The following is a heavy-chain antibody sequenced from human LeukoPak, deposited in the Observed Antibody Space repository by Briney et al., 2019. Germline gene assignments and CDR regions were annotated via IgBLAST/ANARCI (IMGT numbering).Heavy chain of an antibody. CDR2: ISGSGGST. CDR1: GFTFSSYA. V-gene: IGHV3-23*01. J-gene: IGHJ4*02. D-gene: IGHD3-9*01. Sequence: HPGRSLRLSCAASGFTFSSYAMSWVRQAPGKGLEWVSAISGSGGSTYYADSVKGRFTISSDNSKNTLYLQMNSLRAEDTAVYYCAKLSTHPYDILTGSFDYWGQGTLVTVSS. CDR3: AKLSTHPYDILTGSFDY.